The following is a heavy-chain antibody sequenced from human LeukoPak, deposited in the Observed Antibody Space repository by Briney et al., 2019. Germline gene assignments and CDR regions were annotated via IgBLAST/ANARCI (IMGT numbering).Heavy chain of an antibody. J-gene: IGHJ5*02. D-gene: IGHD2-21*02. CDR3: ARLPYCGGDCYPNWFDP. CDR1: GFTFSSSA. V-gene: IGHV3-23*01. CDR2: LSGRDGST. Sequence: PGGSLRLSCAASGFTFSSSAMSWVRQAPGKGLEWVSGLSGRDGSTYCADSVKGRFTISRDNSNNALYLQMNSLKASDTAMYYCARLPYCGGDCYPNWFDPWGQGTLVTVSS.